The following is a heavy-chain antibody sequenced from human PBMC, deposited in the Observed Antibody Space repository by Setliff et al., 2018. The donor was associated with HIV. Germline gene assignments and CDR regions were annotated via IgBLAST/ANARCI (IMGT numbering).Heavy chain of an antibody. CDR1: GGSISSGSYY. D-gene: IGHD1-1*01. CDR2: IYTSGST. J-gene: IGHJ6*03. CDR3: ARLEPNYYYYYMDV. V-gene: IGHV4-61*09. Sequence: SETLSLTCTVSGGSISSGSYYWSWIRQPAGKGLEWIGHIYTSGSTNYNPSLKSRVTISVDTSKNQFSLKLSSVTAADTAVYYCARLEPNYYYYYMDVWGKGTTVTVSS.